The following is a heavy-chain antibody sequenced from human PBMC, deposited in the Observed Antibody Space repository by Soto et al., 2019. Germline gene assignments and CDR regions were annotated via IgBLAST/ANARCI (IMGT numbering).Heavy chain of an antibody. V-gene: IGHV4-59*01. CDR1: GGSISSYY. D-gene: IGHD3-10*01. Sequence: SETLSLTCTVSGGSISSYYWSWIRQPPGKGLEWIGYIYYSGSTNYNPSLKSRVTISVDTSKNQFSLKLSSVTAADTAVYYCARGVLWFGELSYYYGMDVWGQGTTVTVSS. J-gene: IGHJ6*02. CDR3: ARGVLWFGELSYYYGMDV. CDR2: IYYSGST.